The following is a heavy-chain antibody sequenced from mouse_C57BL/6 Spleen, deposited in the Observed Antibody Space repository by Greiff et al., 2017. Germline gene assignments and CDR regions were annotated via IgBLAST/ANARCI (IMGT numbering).Heavy chain of an antibody. J-gene: IGHJ2*01. Sequence: EVQLQQSGPGLVKPSQSLSLTCSVTGYSITSGYYWNWIRQFPGNKLEWMGYISYDGSNNYNPSLKNRISITRDTSKNQFFLKLNSVTTEDTATYYCAILDFDYWGQGTTLTDSS. V-gene: IGHV3-6*01. CDR2: ISYDGSN. CDR1: GYSITSGYY. CDR3: AILDFDY.